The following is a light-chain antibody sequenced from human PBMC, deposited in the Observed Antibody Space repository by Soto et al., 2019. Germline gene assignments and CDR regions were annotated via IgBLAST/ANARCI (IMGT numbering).Light chain of an antibody. CDR3: QQYGSSGT. CDR1: QSVSNNY. CDR2: GAS. V-gene: IGKV3-20*01. Sequence: EIVLTQSPGTLSLSPGERATLSCRASQSVSNNYLAWYQQKPGQAPRLLIYGASNRATGIPDRFSGSGSGTDFTLTISRLEPEYFAVYYCQQYGSSGTFGQGTKV. J-gene: IGKJ1*01.